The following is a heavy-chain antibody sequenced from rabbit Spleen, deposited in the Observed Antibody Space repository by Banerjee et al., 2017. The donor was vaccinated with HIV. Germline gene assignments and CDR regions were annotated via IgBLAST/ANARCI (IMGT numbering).Heavy chain of an antibody. V-gene: IGHV1S45*01. J-gene: IGHJ6*01. CDR3: ARDAGTSFSTYGMDL. D-gene: IGHD8-1*01. Sequence: QEQLVESGGGLVQPGGSLKLSCKASGFSFSSGYDMCWVRQAPGKGLEWIACIYVGSGGGTKYASWAKGRFTISKTSSTTVTLQMTSLTVADTATYFCARDAGTSFSTYGMDLWGQGTLVTVS. CDR2: IYVGSGGGT. CDR1: GFSFSSGYD.